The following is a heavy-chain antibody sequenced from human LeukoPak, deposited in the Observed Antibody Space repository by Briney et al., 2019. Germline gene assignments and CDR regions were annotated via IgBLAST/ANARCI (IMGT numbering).Heavy chain of an antibody. V-gene: IGHV4-34*01. Sequence: PSETLSLTCAVYGGSFSGYYWSWIRQPPGKGLEWIGEINHSGSTNYNPSLKSRVTISVDTSKNQFSLKLSSVTAADTAVDYCARVRGVIWSHWFDPWGQGTLVTVSS. J-gene: IGHJ5*02. CDR2: INHSGST. CDR1: GGSFSGYY. CDR3: ARVRGVIWSHWFDP. D-gene: IGHD3-10*01.